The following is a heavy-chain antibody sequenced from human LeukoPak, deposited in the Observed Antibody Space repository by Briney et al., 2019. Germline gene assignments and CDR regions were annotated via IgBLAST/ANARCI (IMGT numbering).Heavy chain of an antibody. CDR1: GGTFSSYA. J-gene: IGHJ5*02. D-gene: IGHD1-1*01. CDR2: IIPIFGTA. CDR3: ARCTRSNSWFDP. Sequence: SVKVSCKASGGTFSSYAISWVRQAPGQGLEWMGGIIPIFGTANYAQKFQGRVTITTDESTSTAYMELSSLRSEDTAVYYCARCTRSNSWFDPWGQGTLVTVSS. V-gene: IGHV1-69*05.